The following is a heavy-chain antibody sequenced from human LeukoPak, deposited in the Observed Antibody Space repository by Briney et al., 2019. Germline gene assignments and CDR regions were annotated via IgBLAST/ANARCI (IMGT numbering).Heavy chain of an antibody. V-gene: IGHV3-23*01. D-gene: IGHD3-3*02. CDR1: GFTFSTYS. CDR3: AKIRAPAYDF. J-gene: IGHJ3*01. Sequence: PGGSLRLSCVVSGFTFSTYSMHWVRQAPGKGLEWVSAISGSGSGDSTYYADSVKGRFTISRDNSKNTLYLQMNSLRAEDTAVYYCAKIRAPAYDFWGQGTMVTVSS. CDR2: ISGSGSGDST.